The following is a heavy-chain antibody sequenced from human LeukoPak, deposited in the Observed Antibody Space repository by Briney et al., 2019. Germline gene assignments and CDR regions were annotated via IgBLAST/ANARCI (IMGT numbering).Heavy chain of an antibody. V-gene: IGHV1-46*01. Sequence: GSSVQVSCKASGYTFLNYYIHWVRQAPGQGLEWMGIINPSGGSTSYAQKFQGRVTMTRDTSTSTVYMELSSLTSEDTAVYYCARGSSIVVVGFDYWGQGTLVTVSS. J-gene: IGHJ4*02. CDR3: ARGSSIVVVGFDY. CDR1: GYTFLNYY. CDR2: INPSGGST. D-gene: IGHD2-2*01.